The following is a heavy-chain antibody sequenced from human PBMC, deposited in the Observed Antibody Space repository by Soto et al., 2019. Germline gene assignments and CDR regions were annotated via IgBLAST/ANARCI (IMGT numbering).Heavy chain of an antibody. J-gene: IGHJ6*02. CDR3: ARGPHYYYYGMDV. CDR2: INPNSGGT. V-gene: IGHV1-2*04. Sequence: GXSLKVSCKASGYTFTGYYMHWVRQAPGQGLEWMGWINPNSGGTNYAQKFQGWVTMTRETSISTAYMELSRLRSDDTAVYYCARGPHYYYYGMDVWGQGTTVTVSS. CDR1: GYTFTGYY.